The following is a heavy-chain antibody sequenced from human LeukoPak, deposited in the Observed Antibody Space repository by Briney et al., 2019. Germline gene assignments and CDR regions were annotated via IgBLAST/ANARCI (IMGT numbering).Heavy chain of an antibody. CDR2: ISSSSSYI. CDR1: GFTFSSYS. V-gene: IGHV3-21*01. Sequence: PGGSLRLSCAASGFTFSSYSMNWVRQAPGKGLEWVSSISSSSSYIYYADSVKGRFTISRDNAKNSLYLQMNSLRAEDTAVYYCARDSWDSSSLGTYYYYGMDVWGQGTTVTVSS. J-gene: IGHJ6*02. D-gene: IGHD6-13*01. CDR3: ARDSWDSSSLGTYYYYGMDV.